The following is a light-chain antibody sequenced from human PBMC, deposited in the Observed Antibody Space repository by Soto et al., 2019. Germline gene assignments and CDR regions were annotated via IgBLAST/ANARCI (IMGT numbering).Light chain of an antibody. CDR1: QSIDRW. Sequence: DIQLTQSPSTLSASVGDRVTLTCRASQSIDRWLAWYQQKVGKAPELLIHDGSSLESGVPSRFSGSGSGTEFTLTINSLQPDDFATYYCQQYNHYYSFGQGTKLEIK. J-gene: IGKJ2*03. V-gene: IGKV1-5*01. CDR3: QQYNHYYS. CDR2: DGS.